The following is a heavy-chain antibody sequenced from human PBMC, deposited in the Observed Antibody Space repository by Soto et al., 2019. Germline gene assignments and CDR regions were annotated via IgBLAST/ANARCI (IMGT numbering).Heavy chain of an antibody. CDR2: INHSGST. CDR3: ARGLTIFGFDY. D-gene: IGHD3-3*01. Sequence: SETLSLTCAVYVGSFSVYYWSWIRQPPGKGLEWIGEINHSGSTNYNPSLKSRVTISVDTSKNQFSLKLSSVTAADTALYYCARGLTIFGFDYWGQGTMVTVSS. V-gene: IGHV4-34*01. J-gene: IGHJ4*02. CDR1: VGSFSVYY.